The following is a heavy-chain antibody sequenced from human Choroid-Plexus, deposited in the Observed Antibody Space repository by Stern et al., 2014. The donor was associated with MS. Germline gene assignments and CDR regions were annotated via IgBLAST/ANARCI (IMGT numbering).Heavy chain of an antibody. CDR1: GFTFGSCA. CDR3: AKDRKYLTYFFDH. V-gene: IGHV3-30*18. CDR2: VSYDGSNK. J-gene: IGHJ5*02. D-gene: IGHD2/OR15-2a*01. Sequence: MQLVESGGGVVQPGRPLRLSCVASGFTFGSCAMHWVRQAQGKGLEWVAGVSYDGSNKYYADSVKGRFTISRDNSQNTLYMQMSSLRPEDTAVYYCAKDRKYLTYFFDHWGQGSLVTVSS.